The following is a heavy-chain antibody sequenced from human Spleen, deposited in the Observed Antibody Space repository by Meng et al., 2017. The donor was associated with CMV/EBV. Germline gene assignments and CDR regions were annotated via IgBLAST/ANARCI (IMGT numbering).Heavy chain of an antibody. CDR3: ARAVVVGYDFWSGYFDY. D-gene: IGHD3-3*01. CDR1: GFTVSSNY. CDR2: IYSGGST. V-gene: IGHV3-53*01. Sequence: GESLKISCAAPGFTVSSNYMSWVRQAPGKGLEWVSVIYSGGSTYYADSVKGRFTISRDNAKNSLYLQMNSLRAEDTAVYYCARAVVVGYDFWSGYFDYWGQGTLVTVSS. J-gene: IGHJ4*02.